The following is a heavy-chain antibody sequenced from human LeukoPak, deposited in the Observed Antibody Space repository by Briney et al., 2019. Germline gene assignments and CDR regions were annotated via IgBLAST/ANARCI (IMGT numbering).Heavy chain of an antibody. D-gene: IGHD3-22*01. V-gene: IGHV4-59*01. Sequence: PSETLSLTCTVSGGSISNYFWSWIRQPPGKGLEWIGYIYYSGSTNYNPSLKSRVTISVDKSKNQFSLKLSSVTAADTAVYYCAGDVRYYDSSGYRSIHYGMYVWGQGPTVTVSS. CDR1: GGSISNYF. CDR2: IYYSGST. J-gene: IGHJ6*02. CDR3: AGDVRYYDSSGYRSIHYGMYV.